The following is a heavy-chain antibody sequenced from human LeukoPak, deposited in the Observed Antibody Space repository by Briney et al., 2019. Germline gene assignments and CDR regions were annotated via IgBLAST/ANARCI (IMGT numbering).Heavy chain of an antibody. D-gene: IGHD6-19*01. V-gene: IGHV4-59*01. CDR3: ARGSGLYTDFDY. Sequence: SETLSLTCTVSGGSIKSYYGTWIRQPPAKGLEWIGYIYYSGSTNYNPSLKSRVTISVDTSKNQFSLNLSSVTAADTAVYYCARGSGLYTDFDYWGQGTLVTVSS. CDR1: GGSIKSYY. J-gene: IGHJ4*02. CDR2: IYYSGST.